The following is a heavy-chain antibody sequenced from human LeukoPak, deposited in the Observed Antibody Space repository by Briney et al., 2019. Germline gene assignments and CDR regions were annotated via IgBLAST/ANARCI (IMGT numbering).Heavy chain of an antibody. Sequence: GGSLRLSCAASGFTFSSYAMSWVRQASGKGLEWVSTISDSGGSTLYADSVKGRFTISRDNSKNTLYLQMNSLRAEDTAVYYCAKAYYYGSGSQDWGQGTLVTVSS. J-gene: IGHJ4*02. CDR1: GFTFSSYA. CDR2: ISDSGGST. V-gene: IGHV3-23*01. CDR3: AKAYYYGSGSQD. D-gene: IGHD3-10*01.